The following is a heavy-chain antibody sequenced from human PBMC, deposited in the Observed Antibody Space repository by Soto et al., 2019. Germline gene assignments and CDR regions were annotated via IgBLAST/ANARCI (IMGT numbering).Heavy chain of an antibody. CDR2: FIPILGTA. CDR3: ARESRYCSGGSCYFLPGIDY. CDR1: GGTFSSYA. Sequence: QVQLVQSGAEVKKPGSSVKVSCKASGGTFSSYAISWVRQAPGQGLEWMGGFIPILGTANYAQKFQGRVTITADESTSTAYMELSSLRSEDTAVYYCARESRYCSGGSCYFLPGIDYWGQGTLVTVSS. J-gene: IGHJ4*02. V-gene: IGHV1-69*12. D-gene: IGHD2-15*01.